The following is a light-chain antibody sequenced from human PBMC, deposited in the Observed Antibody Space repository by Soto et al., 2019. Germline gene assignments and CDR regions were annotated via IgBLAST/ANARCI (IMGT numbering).Light chain of an antibody. CDR1: QSISSW. CDR3: QQYNSSSGT. Sequence: DIQMTQSPSPLSASVGDRVTITCRASQSISSWLAWYQQKPGKAPKLLIYNASSLASGVPSRFSGSGSGTEFTLTISSLQPDDFATYYCQQYNSSSGTFGQGTKVDIK. V-gene: IGKV1-5*01. J-gene: IGKJ1*01. CDR2: NAS.